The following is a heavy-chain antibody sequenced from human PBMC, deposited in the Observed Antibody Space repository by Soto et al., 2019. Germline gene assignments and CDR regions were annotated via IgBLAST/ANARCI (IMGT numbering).Heavy chain of an antibody. Sequence: QVQLVESGGGVVQPGRSLRLSCAASGFTFSSYGMHWVRQAPGKGLEWVAVISYDGSNKYYADSVKGRFTISRDNSKNTLYLQMNRLRAEDTAVYYCAKERRGVYYYGSGSYYKREGPKPYFDYWGQGTLVTVSS. D-gene: IGHD3-10*01. V-gene: IGHV3-30*18. J-gene: IGHJ4*02. CDR3: AKERRGVYYYGSGSYYKREGPKPYFDY. CDR1: GFTFSSYG. CDR2: ISYDGSNK.